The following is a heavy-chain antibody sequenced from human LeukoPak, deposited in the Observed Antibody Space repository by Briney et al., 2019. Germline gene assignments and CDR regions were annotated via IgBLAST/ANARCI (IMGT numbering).Heavy chain of an antibody. D-gene: IGHD3-9*01. CDR3: AKGGRYFDWSTGDY. Sequence: GGSLRLSCAASGFTFSSYGMHWVRQAPGKGVEWGSVIWYDGSNKYYADSVKGRFTISRDSSKNTLYLEMNSRRAEDTAVYYCAKGGRYFDWSTGDYWGQGTLVTVSS. J-gene: IGHJ4*02. V-gene: IGHV3-33*06. CDR2: IWYDGSNK. CDR1: GFTFSSYG.